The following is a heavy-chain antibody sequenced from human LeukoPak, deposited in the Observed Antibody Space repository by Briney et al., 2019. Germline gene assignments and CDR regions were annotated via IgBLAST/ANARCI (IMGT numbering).Heavy chain of an antibody. J-gene: IGHJ4*02. Sequence: ASVKVSCKASGYTFTDSYIHWVRQAPGQGLEWMGWVNPHSGGTSYAQKFQGRVTMTRDTSITTAYLELTRLESDDTAVYYCARAVFGHYFDNSGYYFDFWGQGSLATVSS. CDR3: ARAVFGHYFDNSGYYFDF. V-gene: IGHV1-2*02. CDR1: GYTFTDSY. CDR2: VNPHSGGT. D-gene: IGHD3-22*01.